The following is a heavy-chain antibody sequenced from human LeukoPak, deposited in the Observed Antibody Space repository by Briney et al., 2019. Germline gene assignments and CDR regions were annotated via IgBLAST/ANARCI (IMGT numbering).Heavy chain of an antibody. V-gene: IGHV1-2*02. CDR2: INPNRGDT. CDR3: ARDLRGDDY. J-gene: IGHJ4*02. CDR1: GYTFTDYY. D-gene: IGHD3-10*01. Sequence: VSVKVSCKASGYTFTDYYMHWVRQAPGQGLEWMAWINPNRGDTNYAQKFQGRVTMTRDTSISTAYMELSRLRSDDTAVYYCARDLRGDDYWGQGTLVTVSS.